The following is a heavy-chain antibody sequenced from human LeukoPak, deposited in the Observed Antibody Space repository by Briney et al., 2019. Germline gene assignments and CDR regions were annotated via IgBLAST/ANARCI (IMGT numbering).Heavy chain of an antibody. Sequence: GASVKVSCKASGGTFSSYAISWVRQAPGQGLEWMGGIIPIFGTANYAQKFQGRVTITADESTSTAYMELSSLRSEDTAVYYCARGRYCSGGSRYSPPWSALNWFDPWGQGTLVTVSS. CDR3: ARGRYCSGGSRYSPPWSALNWFDP. V-gene: IGHV1-69*13. D-gene: IGHD2-15*01. CDR2: IIPIFGTA. CDR1: GGTFSSYA. J-gene: IGHJ5*02.